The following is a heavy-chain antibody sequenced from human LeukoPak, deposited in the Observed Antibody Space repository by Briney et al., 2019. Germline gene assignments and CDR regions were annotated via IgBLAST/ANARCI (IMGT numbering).Heavy chain of an antibody. J-gene: IGHJ5*02. V-gene: IGHV1-2*02. CDR1: GYTFTGYY. CDR3: ARQSCSGGSCYSGWFDP. Sequence: ASVKVSCKAFGYTFTGYYMHWVRQAPGQGLEWMGWINPNSGGTNYAQKFQGRVTMTRDTSISTAYMELSRLRSDDTAVYYCARQSCSGGSCYSGWFDPWGQRTLVTVSS. D-gene: IGHD2-15*01. CDR2: INPNSGGT.